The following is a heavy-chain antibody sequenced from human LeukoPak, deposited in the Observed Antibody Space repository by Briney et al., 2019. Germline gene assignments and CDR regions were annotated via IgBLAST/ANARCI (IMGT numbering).Heavy chain of an antibody. Sequence: PSETLSLTCTVSGGSISSGGYYWSWIRQHPGKGLEWIGYIYYSGSTYYNPSLKSRVTISVDTSKNQFSLKLSSVTAADTAVYYCARGPNYYDSSGYYIFEYWGQGTLVTVSS. CDR1: GGSISSGGYY. D-gene: IGHD3-22*01. CDR3: ARGPNYYDSSGYYIFEY. J-gene: IGHJ4*02. CDR2: IYYSGST. V-gene: IGHV4-31*03.